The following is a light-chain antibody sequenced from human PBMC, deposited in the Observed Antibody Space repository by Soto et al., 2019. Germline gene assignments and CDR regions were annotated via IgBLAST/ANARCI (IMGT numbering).Light chain of an antibody. CDR1: QSVGSN. V-gene: IGKV3-15*01. J-gene: IGKJ4*01. CDR3: QQYNNWPPLT. CDR2: GAS. Sequence: EIVMTQSPATLSVSPGERATLSCRASQSVGSNLAWYQQKPCQAPRLLIYGASTRATGIPARFSGSGSGTEFTLTISSLQSEDFAVYYCQQYNNWPPLTFGGGTKVEIK.